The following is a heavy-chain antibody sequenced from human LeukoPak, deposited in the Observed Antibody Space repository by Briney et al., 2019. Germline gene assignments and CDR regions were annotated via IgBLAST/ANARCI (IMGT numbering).Heavy chain of an antibody. D-gene: IGHD1-26*01. J-gene: IGHJ6*03. CDR2: ITSGSSYI. V-gene: IGHV3-21*01. Sequence: PGGSLRLSCTVSGFTVSSNSMNWVRQAPGKGLEWVSSITSGSSYIYYADSVKGRFTISRDNAKNSLYLQMNSLRAEDTAVYYCARDPYSGSYGNYYYYFMDVWGKGTTVTISS. CDR1: GFTVSSNS. CDR3: ARDPYSGSYGNYYYYFMDV.